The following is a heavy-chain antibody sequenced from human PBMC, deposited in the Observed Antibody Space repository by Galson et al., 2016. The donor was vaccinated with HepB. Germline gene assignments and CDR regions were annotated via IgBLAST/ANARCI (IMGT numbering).Heavy chain of an antibody. Sequence: SLRLSCAASEFTVSHNNYMSWVRQAPGKGLEWVSIIYSGGNTYYADSVKGRFTISRDNSKNVLYLQMHSLRAEDTAMYYCARTHYYATGAFDIWGQGTMVTVSS. J-gene: IGHJ3*02. CDR2: IYSGGNT. D-gene: IGHD3-10*01. CDR1: EFTVSHNNY. V-gene: IGHV3-53*01. CDR3: ARTHYYATGAFDI.